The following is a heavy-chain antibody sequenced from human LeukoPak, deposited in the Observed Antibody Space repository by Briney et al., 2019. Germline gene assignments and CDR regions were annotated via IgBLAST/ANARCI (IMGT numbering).Heavy chain of an antibody. D-gene: IGHD2-2*01. CDR1: GGTFSSYA. CDR3: ARDLRTFVVVPAAIPHTDHAFDI. J-gene: IGHJ3*02. V-gene: IGHV1-69*05. CDR2: IIPIFGTA. Sequence: SVKVSCKASGGTFSSYAISWVRQAPGQGLEWMGGIIPIFGTANYAQKFQGRVTITTDESTSTAYMELSSLRSEDTAVYYCARDLRTFVVVPAAIPHTDHAFDIWGQGTMVTVSS.